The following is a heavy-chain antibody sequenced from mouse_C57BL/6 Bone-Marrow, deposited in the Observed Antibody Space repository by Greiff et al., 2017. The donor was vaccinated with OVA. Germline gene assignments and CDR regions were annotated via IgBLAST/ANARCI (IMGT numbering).Heavy chain of an antibody. Sequence: VQLKESGPVLVKPGASVKMSCKASGYTFTDYYMNWVKQSHGKSLEWIGVINPYNGGTSYNQKFKGKATLTVDKSSSTAYMELNSLTSEDSAVYYCARGPYYYYGSSLDYWGQGTTLTVSS. J-gene: IGHJ2*01. CDR3: ARGPYYYYGSSLDY. CDR2: INPYNGGT. D-gene: IGHD1-1*01. V-gene: IGHV1-19*01. CDR1: GYTFTDYY.